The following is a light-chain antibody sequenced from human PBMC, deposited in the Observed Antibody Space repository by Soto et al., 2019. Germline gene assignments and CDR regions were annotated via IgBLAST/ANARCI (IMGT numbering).Light chain of an antibody. J-gene: IGKJ1*01. Sequence: EMVLTQSPGTLSLSPGERATLSCRASKSVSSSDLAWYQQKPDQPTRLLIYGASSRATGIPDRFSGSGSEIDFTLTISRLEPEDFAVYYCQQYGSSPCTFGQVTKVEIK. V-gene: IGKV3-20*01. CDR3: QQYGSSPCT. CDR1: KSVSSSD. CDR2: GAS.